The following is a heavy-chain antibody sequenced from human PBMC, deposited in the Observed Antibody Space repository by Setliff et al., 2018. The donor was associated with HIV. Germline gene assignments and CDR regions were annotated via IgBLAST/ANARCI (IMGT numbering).Heavy chain of an antibody. J-gene: IGHJ6*02. V-gene: IGHV3-30*01. CDR3: ARSVIGYYYYGMDV. Sequence: GGYLRLSCAASGFTFSSYAMHWVRQAPGKGLEWVAVISYDGSNKYYADSVKGRFTISRDNSKNTLYLQMNSLRAEDTAVYYCARSVIGYYYYGMDVWGQGTLVTVSS. CDR2: ISYDGSNK. D-gene: IGHD3-10*01. CDR1: GFTFSSYA.